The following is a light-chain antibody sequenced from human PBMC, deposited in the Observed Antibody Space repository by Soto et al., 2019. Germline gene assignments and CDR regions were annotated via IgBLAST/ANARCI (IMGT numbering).Light chain of an antibody. CDR3: QHYANSVWT. CDR1: QSVSSSQ. CDR2: AAS. V-gene: IGKV3-20*01. J-gene: IGKJ1*01. Sequence: IVLTQSPDTLSLSPGERATLSCRASQSVSSSQLVWYQQKPGQAPRLLIYAASSRATGIPDRFSGSGSGTDFTLTVSELETEDFAVYYCQHYANSVWTFGKGTKVEIK.